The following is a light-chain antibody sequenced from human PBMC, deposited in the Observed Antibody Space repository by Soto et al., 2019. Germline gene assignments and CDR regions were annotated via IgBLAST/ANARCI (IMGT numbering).Light chain of an antibody. CDR2: KAS. Sequence: DFQMTQSPSTLPASVEDKVTITCRASQIISSWLAWYQQKPGKAPKLLIYKASSLESGVPSRFSGSGSGTEFTLTISSLQPDDFATYYCQQYNSYWTFGQGTKVEIK. V-gene: IGKV1-5*03. J-gene: IGKJ1*01. CDR1: QIISSW. CDR3: QQYNSYWT.